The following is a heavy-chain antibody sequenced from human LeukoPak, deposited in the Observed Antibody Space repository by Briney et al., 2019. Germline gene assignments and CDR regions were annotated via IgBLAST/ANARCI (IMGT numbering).Heavy chain of an antibody. V-gene: IGHV4-30-2*01. J-gene: IGHJ4*02. CDR1: GGSISSGGYS. D-gene: IGHD3-22*01. CDR2: IYHSGST. Sequence: KSSETLSLTCAVSGGSISSGGYSWNWIRQPPGKGLEWIGYIYHSGSTYYNPSLKSRVTISVDRSKNQFSLKLSSVTAADTAVYYCARAGSGYYWVYWGQGTLVTVSS. CDR3: ARAGSGYYWVY.